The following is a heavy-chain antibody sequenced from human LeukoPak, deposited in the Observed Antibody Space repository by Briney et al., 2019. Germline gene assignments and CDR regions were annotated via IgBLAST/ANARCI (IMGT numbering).Heavy chain of an antibody. V-gene: IGHV4-34*08. D-gene: IGHD3-22*01. CDR3: HYDSSGYYD. CDR1: EFTFSNYA. J-gene: IGHJ4*02. CDR2: INHSGST. Sequence: GSLRLSCAASEFTFSNYAMSWIRQPPGKGLEWIGEINHSGSTNYNPSLKSRVTISVDTSKNQFSLKLSSVTAADTAVYYCHYDSSGYYDWGQGTLVTVSS.